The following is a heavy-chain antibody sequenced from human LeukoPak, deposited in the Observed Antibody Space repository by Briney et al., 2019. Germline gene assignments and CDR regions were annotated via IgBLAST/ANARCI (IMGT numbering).Heavy chain of an antibody. D-gene: IGHD4-17*01. CDR3: AKNARDYGDYDHYGMDV. Sequence: GRSLRLSCAASGFTFGTYAMHWVRQAPGKGLEWVAVISYDGSNKYYADSVKGRFTISRDNSKNTLYLQMNSLRPEDTAVYYCAKNARDYGDYDHYGMDVWDKGTTVTVSS. CDR2: ISYDGSNK. J-gene: IGHJ6*04. V-gene: IGHV3-30*18. CDR1: GFTFGTYA.